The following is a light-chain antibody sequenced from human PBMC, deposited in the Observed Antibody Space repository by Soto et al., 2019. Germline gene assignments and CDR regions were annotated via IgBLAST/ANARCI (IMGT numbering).Light chain of an antibody. V-gene: IGLV2-14*01. CDR1: SSDVGDYEY. J-gene: IGLJ1*01. CDR2: EVS. Sequence: SVMAQPASVSGSPGQSINISCTGTSSDVGDYEYVSWYQQHPGKGPKLMIYEVSNRTSGVSNRFSGSKSGNTASLTISGLQAEDETEYFCSSYKRTSRVYVFWIGIKVTVL. CDR3: SSYKRTSRVYV.